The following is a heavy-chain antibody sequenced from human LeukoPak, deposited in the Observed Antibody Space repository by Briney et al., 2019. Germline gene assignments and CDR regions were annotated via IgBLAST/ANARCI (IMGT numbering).Heavy chain of an antibody. J-gene: IGHJ3*02. CDR1: GGSISGSSYY. V-gene: IGHV4-39*01. CDR3: ASKGHSNNAFDI. D-gene: IGHD5-18*01. Sequence: SETLSLTCTVSGGSISGSSYYWGWIRQPPGKGLEWIGSIYYSGSTYYNPSLKSRVTISVDTSKNRFSLKLNSVTATDTAVYYCASKGHSNNAFDIWGQGTMVTVSS. CDR2: IYYSGST.